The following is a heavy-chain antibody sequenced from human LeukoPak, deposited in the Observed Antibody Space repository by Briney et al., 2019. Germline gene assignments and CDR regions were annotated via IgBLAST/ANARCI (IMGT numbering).Heavy chain of an antibody. J-gene: IGHJ6*02. CDR2: INPSGGST. CDR3: ARGSSTSNYYNYYGMDV. V-gene: IGHV1-46*01. CDR1: GYTFTSYY. Sequence: ASVKVSCKASGYTFTSYYMHWVRQAPGQGLEWMGIINPSGGSTSYAQKFQGRVTMTRDTSTSTVYMELSSLRSEDTAVYYCARGSSTSNYYNYYGMDVWGQGTTVTVSS. D-gene: IGHD2-2*01.